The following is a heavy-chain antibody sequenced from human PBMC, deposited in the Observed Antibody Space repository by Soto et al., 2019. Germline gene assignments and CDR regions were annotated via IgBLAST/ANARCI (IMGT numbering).Heavy chain of an antibody. CDR1: NGSIGSYY. V-gene: IGHV4-59*01. J-gene: IGHJ5*02. Sequence: ETLSLTCTISNGSIGSYYWTWIRQPPGKGLEWIGHIYYSGSTNYNPSLKSRLTLSLDTSKNQFSLKLTSVTAADTAVYYCARVGRLITAAGLLDAWGQGTLVTVSS. D-gene: IGHD6-13*01. CDR3: ARVGRLITAAGLLDA. CDR2: IYYSGST.